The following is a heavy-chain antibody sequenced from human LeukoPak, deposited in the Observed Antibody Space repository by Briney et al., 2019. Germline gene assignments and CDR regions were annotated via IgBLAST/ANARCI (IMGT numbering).Heavy chain of an antibody. J-gene: IGHJ4*02. CDR1: GYSISSGYF. V-gene: IGHV4-38-2*02. Sequence: PSETLSLTCSVSGYSISSGYFWGWIRQPPGKGLEWIGSGYHRGSIHYDPSLKSRVTISLDTSKNQFSLKLSSVTAADTAVYCCAKEPAKRDIVVVPAAKEAYFDYWGQGTLVTVSS. CDR3: AKEPAKRDIVVVPAAKEAYFDY. D-gene: IGHD2-2*01. CDR2: GYHRGSI.